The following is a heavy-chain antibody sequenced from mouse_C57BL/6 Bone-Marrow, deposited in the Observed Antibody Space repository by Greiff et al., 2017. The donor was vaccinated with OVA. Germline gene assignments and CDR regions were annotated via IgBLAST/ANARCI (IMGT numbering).Heavy chain of an antibody. D-gene: IGHD1-1*01. CDR3: ARRTYGRYFDY. CDR1: GYTFTSYW. V-gene: IGHV1-69*01. Sequence: QVQLQQSGAELVMPGASVKLSCKASGYTFTSYWMHWVKQRPGQGLEWIGEIDPSDSYTNYNQKFKGKSTLTVDKSSSTAYMQLSSLTSEDSAVYYCARRTYGRYFDYWGQGTTLTVSS. J-gene: IGHJ2*01. CDR2: IDPSDSYT.